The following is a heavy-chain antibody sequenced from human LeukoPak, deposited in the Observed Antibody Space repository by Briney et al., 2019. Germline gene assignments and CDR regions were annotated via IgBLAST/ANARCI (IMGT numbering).Heavy chain of an antibody. Sequence: ASVKVSCKASGGTFSSYTISWVRQAPGQGLEWMGRIIPILGIANYAQKFQGRVTITADKSTSKAYMELSSLRSEDTAVYYCARAVIAAAGNDFDYWGQGTLVTVSS. D-gene: IGHD6-13*01. CDR1: GGTFSSYT. J-gene: IGHJ4*02. CDR2: IIPILGIA. V-gene: IGHV1-69*02. CDR3: ARAVIAAAGNDFDY.